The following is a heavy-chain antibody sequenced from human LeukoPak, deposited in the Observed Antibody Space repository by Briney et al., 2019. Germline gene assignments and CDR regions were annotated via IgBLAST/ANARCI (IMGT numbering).Heavy chain of an antibody. CDR1: GFTFSSYS. CDR2: ISSSSSYI. V-gene: IGHV3-21*04. CDR3: AKDILPGDCGGDCDSSWFDP. J-gene: IGHJ5*02. D-gene: IGHD2-21*02. Sequence: PGGSLRLSCAASGFTFSSYSMNWVRQAPGKGLEWVSSISSSSSYIYYADSVKGRFTISRDNAKNSLYLQMNSLRAEDTALYYCAKDILPGDCGGDCDSSWFDPWGQGTLVTVSS.